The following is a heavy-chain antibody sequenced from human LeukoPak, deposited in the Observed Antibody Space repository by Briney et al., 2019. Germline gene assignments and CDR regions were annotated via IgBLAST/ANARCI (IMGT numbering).Heavy chain of an antibody. Sequence: PGRSLRLSCAASGFTFSSYAMHWVRQAPGKGLEWVAVISYDGSNKYYADSVKGRFTISRDNSKNTLYLQMNSLRAEDTAVYYCAKDFEYQPYYWGQGTLVTVSS. CDR1: GFTFSSYA. CDR2: ISYDGSNK. D-gene: IGHD2-2*01. CDR3: AKDFEYQPYY. V-gene: IGHV3-30-3*01. J-gene: IGHJ4*02.